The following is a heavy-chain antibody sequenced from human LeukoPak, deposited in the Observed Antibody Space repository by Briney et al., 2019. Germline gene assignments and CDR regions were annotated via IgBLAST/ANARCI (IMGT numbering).Heavy chain of an antibody. V-gene: IGHV3-23*01. J-gene: IGHJ3*01. Sequence: PGGSLRLSCAVSGFTFTSYGISWVRQAPGKGLEWVSTISGSGDSTYYADSVKGRFTLSRDKSKNTVYLQMDSLRVAETAVYYCARGDYSDNSGSFNDAFDVWGQGTVVTVSS. CDR1: GFTFTSYG. D-gene: IGHD3-22*01. CDR3: ARGDYSDNSGSFNDAFDV. CDR2: ISGSGDST.